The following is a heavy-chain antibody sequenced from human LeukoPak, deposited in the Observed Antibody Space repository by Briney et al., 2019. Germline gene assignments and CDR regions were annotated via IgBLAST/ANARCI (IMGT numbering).Heavy chain of an antibody. CDR1: GYTFTSYG. J-gene: IGHJ4*02. Sequence: GASVKVSCKASGYTFTSYGISWVRQAPGQGLEWMGWISACNGNTNYAQKLQGRVTMTTDTSTSTAYMELRSLRSDDTAVYYCARGFGVVIQTSYDYWGQGTLVTVSS. D-gene: IGHD2-21*01. V-gene: IGHV1-18*01. CDR2: ISACNGNT. CDR3: ARGFGVVIQTSYDY.